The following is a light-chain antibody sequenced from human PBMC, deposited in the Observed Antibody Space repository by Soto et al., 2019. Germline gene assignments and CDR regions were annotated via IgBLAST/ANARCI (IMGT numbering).Light chain of an antibody. CDR3: AAWDDSLNGYV. CDR1: SSNIGSNT. J-gene: IGLJ1*01. Sequence: QSVLTQPPTASGTPGRRVTISCSGSSSNIGSNTVNWFLQLPGTAPKLLIYSNDQRPSGVPDRFSGSKSGTSASLAISGLQSEDEADYYCAAWDDSLNGYVFGTGTKVTVL. CDR2: SND. V-gene: IGLV1-44*01.